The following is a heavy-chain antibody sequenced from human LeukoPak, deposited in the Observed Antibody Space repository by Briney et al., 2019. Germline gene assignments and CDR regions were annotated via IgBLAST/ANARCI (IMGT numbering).Heavy chain of an antibody. CDR3: ARLRMVRGVNHGMDV. J-gene: IGHJ6*04. Sequence: SETLSLTCAGYGESFSGYYWSWIRQPPGKRLEWIGEINHSGSTNYNPSLKSRVTISVDTSKNQFSLKLSSVTAADTAVYYCARLRMVRGVNHGMDVWGKGTTVTVSS. CDR2: INHSGST. CDR1: GESFSGYY. D-gene: IGHD3-10*01. V-gene: IGHV4-34*01.